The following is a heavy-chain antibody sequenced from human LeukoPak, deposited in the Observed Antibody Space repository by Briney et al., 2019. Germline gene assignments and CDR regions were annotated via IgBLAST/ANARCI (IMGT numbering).Heavy chain of an antibody. CDR2: ISYSGIT. V-gene: IGHV4-39*07. CDR1: GGSISSSSYY. D-gene: IGHD3-16*02. Sequence: SETLSLICTVSGGSISSSSYYWAWIRQPPGKGLEWIGSISYSGITYYNPPLKSRVTISVDTSKNQFSLKLSSVTAADTAVYYCARVTWLRLGELSLPDLWGQGTLVTVSS. CDR3: ARVTWLRLGELSLPDL. J-gene: IGHJ5*02.